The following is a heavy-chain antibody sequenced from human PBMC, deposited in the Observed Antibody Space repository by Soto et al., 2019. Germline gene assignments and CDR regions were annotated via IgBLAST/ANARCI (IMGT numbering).Heavy chain of an antibody. CDR2: IYSGGST. V-gene: IGHV3-66*01. D-gene: IGHD3-16*01. Sequence: IYSGGSTFYADSVGGRFTISRDNSKNTVNLQMNSLRAEDTAVYYCARDPWAADYWGQGTLVTVSS. J-gene: IGHJ4*02. CDR3: ARDPWAADY.